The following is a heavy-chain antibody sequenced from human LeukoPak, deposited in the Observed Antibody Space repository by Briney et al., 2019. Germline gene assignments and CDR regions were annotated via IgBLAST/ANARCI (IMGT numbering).Heavy chain of an antibody. V-gene: IGHV3-53*01. CDR1: GFTFSIYA. CDR2: IYSGGNT. CDR3: ATQTWLAYFDY. Sequence: GGSLRLSCAASGFTFSIYAMSWVRQAPGKGLEWVSIIYSGGNTVYADSVKGRFTISRDNSKNTLYLQMSSLRVEDTAVYYCATQTWLAYFDYWGQGALVTVSS. D-gene: IGHD6-19*01. J-gene: IGHJ4*02.